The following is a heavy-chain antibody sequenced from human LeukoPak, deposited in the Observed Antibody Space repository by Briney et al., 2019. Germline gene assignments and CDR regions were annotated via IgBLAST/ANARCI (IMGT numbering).Heavy chain of an antibody. CDR1: GFTFSSYS. D-gene: IGHD5-18*01. Sequence: AGGSLRLSCAASGFTFSSYSMNWVRQAPGKGLEWVSSISSSSSYIYYADSVKGRFTISRDNAKNSLYLQMNSLRAEDTAVYYCARADWDTAMIDYWGQGTLVTVSS. CDR3: ARADWDTAMIDY. V-gene: IGHV3-21*01. J-gene: IGHJ4*02. CDR2: ISSSSSYI.